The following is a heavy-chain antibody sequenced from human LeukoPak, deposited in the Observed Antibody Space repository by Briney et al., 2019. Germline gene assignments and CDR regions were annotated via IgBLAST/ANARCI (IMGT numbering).Heavy chain of an antibody. CDR2: INPSGGST. Sequence: ASVKVSCKASGYTFTSYYMHWVRQAPGQGLEWMGIINPSGGSTSYAQKFQGRVTMTRDTSTSTVYMELSSLRSEDTAVYYCARTSSVLLWFGDPDDAFDIWGQGTMVTVSS. D-gene: IGHD3-10*01. V-gene: IGHV1-46*01. CDR3: ARTSSVLLWFGDPDDAFDI. CDR1: GYTFTSYY. J-gene: IGHJ3*02.